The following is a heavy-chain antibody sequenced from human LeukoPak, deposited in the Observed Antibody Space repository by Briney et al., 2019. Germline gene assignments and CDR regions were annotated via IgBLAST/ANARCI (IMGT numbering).Heavy chain of an antibody. CDR2: INPNSGGT. V-gene: IGHV1-2*02. CDR1: GYTFTGYY. CDR3: ARIPYYYGSGSRNYYYYMDV. J-gene: IGHJ6*03. Sequence: ASVKVSCKASGYTFTGYYMHWVRQAPGQGLEWMGWINPNSGGTNYAQKFQGRVTMTRDTSISTAYMELSRLRSDDTAVYYCARIPYYYGSGSRNYYYYMDVWGKGTTVTISS. D-gene: IGHD3-10*01.